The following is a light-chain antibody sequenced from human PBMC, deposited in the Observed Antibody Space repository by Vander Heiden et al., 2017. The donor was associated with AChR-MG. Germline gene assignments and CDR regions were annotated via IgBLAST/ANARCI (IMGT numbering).Light chain of an antibody. V-gene: IGLV2-14*01. CDR3: STETSRRAVL. Sequence: QSALTPPASVSGSPGHSVTISCTGSSRDVGSYNTVPWYQQHTGKAPKFMIYDVSNPPSGVSNRFSGSKSGNTASRTISGLQAEEEADDYCSTETSRRAVLFGEGTKLTVL. J-gene: IGLJ2*01. CDR1: SRDVGSYNT. CDR2: DVS.